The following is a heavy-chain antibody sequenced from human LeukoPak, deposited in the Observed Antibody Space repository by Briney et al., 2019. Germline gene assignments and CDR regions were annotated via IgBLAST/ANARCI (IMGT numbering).Heavy chain of an antibody. Sequence: SETLSLTCTVSGGSISSYSWSWIRQPAGKGLEWIGRIYTSGTTNDNPSLQSRVTISVDKSKNQLSLKLGSVTAADTAVYYCAKDKMDIGSDAFDIWGQGTMLTVSS. CDR3: AKDKMDIGSDAFDI. CDR1: GGSISSYS. D-gene: IGHD1-14*01. CDR2: IYTSGTT. J-gene: IGHJ3*02. V-gene: IGHV4-4*07.